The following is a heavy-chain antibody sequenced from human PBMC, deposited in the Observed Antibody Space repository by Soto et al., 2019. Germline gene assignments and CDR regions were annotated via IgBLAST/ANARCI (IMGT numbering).Heavy chain of an antibody. CDR1: GDSVSSNSAA. J-gene: IGHJ5*02. V-gene: IGHV6-1*01. CDR3: ARSRSMVRGVSIHWFDP. D-gene: IGHD3-10*01. CDR2: TYYRSKWYN. Sequence: PSQTLSLTCAISGDSVSSNSAAWNWIRQSPSRGLEWLGRTYYRSKWYNDYAVSVKSRITINPDTSKNQFSLQLNSVTPEDTAVYYCARSRSMVRGVSIHWFDPWGEGTLVTVS.